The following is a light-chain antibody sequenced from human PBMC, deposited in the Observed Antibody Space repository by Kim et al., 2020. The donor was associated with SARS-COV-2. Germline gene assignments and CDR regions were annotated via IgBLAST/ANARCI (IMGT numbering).Light chain of an antibody. J-gene: IGLJ2*01. CDR2: GKN. CDR3: NSRGSNDNVL. CDR1: SLRSNY. V-gene: IGLV3-19*01. Sequence: VSLGQTVRITCQGDSLRSNYATWYQQKPGQAPIVVIYGKNNRPSGIPDRFSGSSSGDTASLTITGTQAGDEADYYCNSRGSNDNVLFGGGTKLTVL.